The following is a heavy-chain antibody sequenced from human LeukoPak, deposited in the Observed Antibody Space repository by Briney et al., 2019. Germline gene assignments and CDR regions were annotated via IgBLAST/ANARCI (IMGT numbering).Heavy chain of an antibody. CDR3: ASPPLGYCSSTSCRFDY. CDR1: GLTFNSYW. J-gene: IGHJ4*02. CDR2: IKQDGSET. Sequence: GGSLRLSCAASGLTFNSYWMNWVRQAPGKGLEWVATIKQDGSETYYVDSVRGRFTISRDNTKSSLFLQMNALRPDDTAVYYCASPPLGYCSSTSCRFDYWGQGTLVTVSS. D-gene: IGHD2-2*03. V-gene: IGHV3-7*01.